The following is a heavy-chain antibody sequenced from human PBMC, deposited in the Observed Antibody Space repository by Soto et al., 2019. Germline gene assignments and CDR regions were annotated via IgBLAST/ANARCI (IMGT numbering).Heavy chain of an antibody. J-gene: IGHJ4*02. CDR2: VYYSGTT. D-gene: IGHD3-9*01. CDR1: GGSVNNKTYY. CDR3: ARTTAVPNTLRSRYFFDF. V-gene: IGHV4-61*01. Sequence: PSETLSLTCSVSGGSVNNKTYYWSWIRQPPGKRLEWIGYVYYSGTTNYNPSLKSRVTISTDMSKNQFSLRLSSVTAADTALYYCARTTAVPNTLRSRYFFDFWGQGTLVTAPQ.